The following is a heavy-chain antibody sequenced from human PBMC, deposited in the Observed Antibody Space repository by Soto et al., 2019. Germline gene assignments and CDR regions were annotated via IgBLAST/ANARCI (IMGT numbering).Heavy chain of an antibody. CDR3: ARLTESYYYGSGSYYRVAEYFQH. J-gene: IGHJ1*01. CDR1: GGSFSGYY. V-gene: IGHV4-34*01. Sequence: KPSETLSLTCAVYGGSFSGYYWSWIRQPPGKGLEWIGEINHSGSTNYNPSLKSRVTISVDTSKNQFSLKLSSVTAADTAVYYCARLTESYYYGSGSYYRVAEYFQHWGQGTLVTVSS. CDR2: INHSGST. D-gene: IGHD3-10*01.